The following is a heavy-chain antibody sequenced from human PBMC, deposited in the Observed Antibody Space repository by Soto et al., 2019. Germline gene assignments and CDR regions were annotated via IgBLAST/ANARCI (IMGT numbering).Heavy chain of an antibody. CDR1: GFTFSSYA. V-gene: IGHV3-23*01. J-gene: IGHJ4*02. D-gene: IGHD2-2*01. CDR3: ASHIVVVPAGITH. Sequence: EVQLLESGGGLVQPGGSLRLSCAASGFTFSSYAMSWVRQAPGKGLEWVSAISGSGGSTYYADSVKGRFTISRDNSKNTLYLQMNSLRAEDTAVYYCASHIVVVPAGITHWGQGTLVTVSS. CDR2: ISGSGGST.